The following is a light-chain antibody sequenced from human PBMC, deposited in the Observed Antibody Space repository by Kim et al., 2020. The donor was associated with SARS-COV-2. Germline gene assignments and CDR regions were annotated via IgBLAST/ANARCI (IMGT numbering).Light chain of an antibody. CDR2: NVR. J-gene: IGLJ1*01. CDR3: SSYRSGDTLV. Sequence: GQSITISCTGTSSDVGGYIYFSWYQQHPGTAPKVILYNVRNRPSGVSNRFSGSKSGNTASLTISGLQAEDEADYYCSSYRSGDTLVFGTGTKVTVL. V-gene: IGLV2-14*03. CDR1: SSDVGGYIY.